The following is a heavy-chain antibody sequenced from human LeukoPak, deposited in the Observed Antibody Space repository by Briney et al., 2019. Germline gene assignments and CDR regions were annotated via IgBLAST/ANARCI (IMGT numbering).Heavy chain of an antibody. CDR1: GFTFSSYG. CDR2: IGTSSSTI. D-gene: IGHD3-10*01. V-gene: IGHV3-48*04. CDR3: ARDVGGIDY. Sequence: PGGSLRLSCAASGFTFSSYGMHWVRQAPGKGLEWVSSIGTSSSTIYYADSVKGRFTISRDNAENSLYLQMNSLRAEDTAVYYCARDVGGIDYWGQGTLVTVSS. J-gene: IGHJ4*02.